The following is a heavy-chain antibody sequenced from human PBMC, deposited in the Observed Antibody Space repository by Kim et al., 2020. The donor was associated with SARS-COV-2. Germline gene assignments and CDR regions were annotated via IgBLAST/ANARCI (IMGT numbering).Heavy chain of an antibody. CDR3: ARRYYDSSGFEYFDY. J-gene: IGHJ4*02. D-gene: IGHD3-22*01. V-gene: IGHV5-51*01. Sequence: STPFQGQVTISADKSINTAYLQWSSLRASDTAMYYCARRYYDSSGFEYFDYWGQGTLVTVSS.